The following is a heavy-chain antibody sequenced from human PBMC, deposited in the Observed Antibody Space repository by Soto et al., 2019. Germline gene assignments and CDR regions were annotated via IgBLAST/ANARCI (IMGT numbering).Heavy chain of an antibody. D-gene: IGHD1-7*01. CDR3: ARQFGYNWNYVGYFDY. CDR1: GYTFNNYD. J-gene: IGHJ4*02. Sequence: ASVKVSCKASGYTFNNYDIHWVRQAPGHGLEWMGWMNPNSGNTGYAQNFQGRVTMTTDTSTSTAYMELRSLRSDDTAVYYCARQFGYNWNYVGYFDYWGQGTLVTVSS. V-gene: IGHV1-8*02. CDR2: MNPNSGNT.